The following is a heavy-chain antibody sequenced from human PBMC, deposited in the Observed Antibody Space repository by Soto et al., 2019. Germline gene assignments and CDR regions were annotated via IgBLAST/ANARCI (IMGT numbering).Heavy chain of an antibody. CDR3: AGERAAVVVAATDSYYYYGMDV. J-gene: IGHJ6*02. CDR2: INPNSGGT. Sequence: ASVKVSCKASGYTFTVYYIHWVRQAPGQGLEWMGWINPNSGGTNYAQKFQGRVTMTRDTSISTAYMELSRLRSDDTAVYYCAGERAAVVVAATDSYYYYGMDVWGQGTTVTVSS. V-gene: IGHV1-2*02. CDR1: GYTFTVYY. D-gene: IGHD2-15*01.